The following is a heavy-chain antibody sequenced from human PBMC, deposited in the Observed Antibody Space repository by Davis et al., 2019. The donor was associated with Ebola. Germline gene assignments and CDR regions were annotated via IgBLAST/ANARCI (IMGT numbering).Heavy chain of an antibody. D-gene: IGHD5-12*01. CDR2: TYYASKWFN. V-gene: IGHV6-1*01. Sequence: PSETLSLTCVISGDSVSGNNGAWNWIRQSPSRGLEWLGRTYYASKWFNDYAESVKSRITIDPDTSENQFSLHLNSVTPEDTAVYFCARGWLRGAMDVWGKGTTVTVSS. CDR1: GDSVSGNNGA. J-gene: IGHJ6*04. CDR3: ARGWLRGAMDV.